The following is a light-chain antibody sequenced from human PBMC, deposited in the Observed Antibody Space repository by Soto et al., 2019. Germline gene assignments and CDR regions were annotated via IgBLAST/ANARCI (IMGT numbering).Light chain of an antibody. J-gene: IGKJ1*01. V-gene: IGKV1-5*01. CDR2: YTS. Sequence: DIQMTQSPTSLSASVGDRVTVTCRASQSIKSYISWYQQRSGKAPKLLVYYTSTLQSGVPSRFSGSGSGTAFTLTIRSLQPDDFSTYYCQQYNGYSRTFGQGTKVDIK. CDR3: QQYNGYSRT. CDR1: QSIKSY.